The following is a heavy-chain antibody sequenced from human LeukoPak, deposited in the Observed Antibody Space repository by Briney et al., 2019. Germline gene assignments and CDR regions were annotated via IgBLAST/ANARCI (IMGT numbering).Heavy chain of an antibody. V-gene: IGHV3-48*01. Sequence: GGSLRLSCVASGFTFSSYSMNWVRQAPGKGLEWVSYINNSSNSIYKADSVKGRFTISRDNSKNTLYLQMNSLRADDTAVYYCAKFSYGDYVHWGQGTLVTVSS. CDR3: AKFSYGDYVH. CDR2: INNSSNSI. J-gene: IGHJ4*02. CDR1: GFTFSSYS. D-gene: IGHD4-17*01.